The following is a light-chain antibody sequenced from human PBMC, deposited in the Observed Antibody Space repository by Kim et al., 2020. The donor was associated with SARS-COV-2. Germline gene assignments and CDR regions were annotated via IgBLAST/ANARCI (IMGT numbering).Light chain of an antibody. CDR2: DAS. Sequence: SALVVDGVSITCRASQSMSSWLAWYQQKPGKAPKLLIYDASSLEGGVPSRFSGSGSGTDFTLTISSLQPDDFATYYCQQYHSYPYTFGQGTKLEI. CDR3: QQYHSYPYT. V-gene: IGKV1-5*01. J-gene: IGKJ2*01. CDR1: QSMSSW.